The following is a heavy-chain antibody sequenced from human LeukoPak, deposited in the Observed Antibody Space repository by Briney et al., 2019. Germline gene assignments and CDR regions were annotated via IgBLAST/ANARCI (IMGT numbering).Heavy chain of an antibody. CDR1: GGSISSGDYY. V-gene: IGHV4-30-4*01. J-gene: IGHJ4*02. D-gene: IGHD3-10*01. CDR2: IYYSGST. Sequence: SQTLSLTCTVSGGSISSGDYYWSWIRQPPGKGLEWIGYIYYSGSTCYNPSLKSRVTISVDTSKNQFSLKLSSVTAADTAVYYCARVPLWFGELSVDYWGQGTLVTVSS. CDR3: ARVPLWFGELSVDY.